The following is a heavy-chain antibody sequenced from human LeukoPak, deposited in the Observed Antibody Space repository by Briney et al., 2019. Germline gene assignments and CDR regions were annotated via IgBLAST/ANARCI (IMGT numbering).Heavy chain of an antibody. Sequence: PGGSLRLSCAASGFTFSSYGMHWVRPAPGKGLEWVAVISYYGSNKYYADSVKGRFTISRDNSRNTLYLQMNSLRAEDTAVYYCAKDDRWLQFCCWGQGTLVTVSA. CDR1: GFTFSSYG. CDR2: ISYYGSNK. V-gene: IGHV3-30*18. J-gene: IGHJ4*02. D-gene: IGHD5-24*01. CDR3: AKDDRWLQFCC.